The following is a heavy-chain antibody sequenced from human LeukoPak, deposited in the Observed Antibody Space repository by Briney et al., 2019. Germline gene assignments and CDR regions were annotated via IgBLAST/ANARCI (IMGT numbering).Heavy chain of an antibody. J-gene: IGHJ4*02. D-gene: IGHD2-15*01. V-gene: IGHV3-7*01. Sequence: PGGSLRLSCAASGFTFSSYWMSWVRQAPGKGLEWVANIKQDGSEKYYVDSVKGRFTISRDNAKNSLYLQMNSLRAEDTAVYYCARRASFVVVVAATQGFDYWGQGTLVTVSS. CDR1: GFTFSSYW. CDR3: ARRASFVVVVAATQGFDY. CDR2: IKQDGSEK.